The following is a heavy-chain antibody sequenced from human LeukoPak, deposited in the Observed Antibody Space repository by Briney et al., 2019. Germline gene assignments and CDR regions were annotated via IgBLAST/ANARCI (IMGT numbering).Heavy chain of an antibody. CDR3: ARSDSSSWPEYFQH. Sequence: ASVKVSCKASGYTFTGYYMHWVRQAPGKGLEWMGGFDPEDGETIYAQKFQGRVTMTEDTSTDTAYMELSSLRSEDTAMYYCARSDSSSWPEYFQHWGQGTLVTVSS. CDR1: GYTFTGYY. CDR2: FDPEDGET. J-gene: IGHJ1*01. V-gene: IGHV1-24*01. D-gene: IGHD6-13*01.